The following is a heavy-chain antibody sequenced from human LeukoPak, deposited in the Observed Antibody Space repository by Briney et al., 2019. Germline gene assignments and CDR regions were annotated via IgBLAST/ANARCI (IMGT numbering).Heavy chain of an antibody. J-gene: IGHJ6*02. CDR1: GGTFSSYA. D-gene: IGHD1-26*01. CDR3: AREKAGAGVDYGMDV. CDR2: IIPILGIA. Sequence: GASVKVSCKASGGTFSSYAISWVRQAPGQGLEWMGRIIPILGIANYAQKFQGRVTITADKSTSTAYMELSSLRSEDTAVYYCAREKAGAGVDYGMDVWGQGTTVTVSS. V-gene: IGHV1-69*04.